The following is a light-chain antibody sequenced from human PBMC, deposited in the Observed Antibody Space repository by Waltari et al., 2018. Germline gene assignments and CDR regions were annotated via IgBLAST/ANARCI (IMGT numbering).Light chain of an antibody. Sequence: QMTQSPSILSASVGDIVTITCRASQTISIYLAWYQQKPGKTPNLLIYKASTLESGVPSRFSGSGSGTEFTLTISSLQPDDFATYYCQQYHSYSPYTFGQGTTLDIK. CDR1: QTISIY. J-gene: IGKJ2*01. V-gene: IGKV1-5*03. CDR3: QQYHSYSPYT. CDR2: KAS.